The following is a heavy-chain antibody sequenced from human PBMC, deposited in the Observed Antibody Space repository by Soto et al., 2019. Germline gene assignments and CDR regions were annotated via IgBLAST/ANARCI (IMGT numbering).Heavy chain of an antibody. Sequence: QVQLEQSGVEVREPGASVKVSCKAVRYIFTNYGVSWVRQAPGQGLEWMGWITTYNGNTEYAQKFQGRVTMTTDASTSTAYMELGSLRSDDTAIYYCARALTGYGMDVWGQGTTVTVSS. V-gene: IGHV1-18*01. CDR1: RYIFTNYG. CDR3: ARALTGYGMDV. J-gene: IGHJ6*02. CDR2: ITTYNGNT.